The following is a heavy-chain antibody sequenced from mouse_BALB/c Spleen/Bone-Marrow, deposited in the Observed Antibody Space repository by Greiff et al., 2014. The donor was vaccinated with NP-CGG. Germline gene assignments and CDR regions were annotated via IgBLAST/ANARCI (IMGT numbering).Heavy chain of an antibody. CDR2: IYPGNVNT. J-gene: IGHJ4*01. CDR1: GYTFTSYY. V-gene: IGHV1S56*01. CDR3: ARHKWGIDY. D-gene: IGHD1-3*01. Sequence: VQLQQSGPELVKPGASVRISCKASGYTFTSYYIHWVKQRPGQGLEWIGWIYPGNVNTKYNEKFKVKATLTADKSSSTAYMQLSSLTSEDSAVYFCARHKWGIDYWGQGTLVTVSS.